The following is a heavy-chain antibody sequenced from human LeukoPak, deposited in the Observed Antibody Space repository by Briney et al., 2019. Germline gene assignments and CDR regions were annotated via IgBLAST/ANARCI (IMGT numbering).Heavy chain of an antibody. Sequence: GGSLRLSCVASGFTITNNYMSWVRQAPGKGLEWVSVISYDGYTKYYAESVRGRFTISRDDSNNTLYLQMNSLRAEDTATYYCARDLWFKVVPGTVDYWGQGTLVSVSS. V-gene: IGHV3-30-3*01. CDR3: ARDLWFKVVPGTVDY. D-gene: IGHD3-10*01. CDR2: ISYDGYTK. CDR1: GFTITNNY. J-gene: IGHJ4*02.